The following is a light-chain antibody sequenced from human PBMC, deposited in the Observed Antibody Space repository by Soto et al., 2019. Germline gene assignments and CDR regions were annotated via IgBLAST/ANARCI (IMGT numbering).Light chain of an antibody. J-gene: IGKJ1*01. CDR1: QAVGKD. Sequence: AIQMTQSPSSLSSSVGARVTITCRASQAVGKDLGWYQQKPGKAPNLLIFGASNLQAGVPVRFSASGSGTNFTLTISNLQPEDFASYYCLQDYTYPWTFGQGTKVDI. V-gene: IGKV1-6*01. CDR3: LQDYTYPWT. CDR2: GAS.